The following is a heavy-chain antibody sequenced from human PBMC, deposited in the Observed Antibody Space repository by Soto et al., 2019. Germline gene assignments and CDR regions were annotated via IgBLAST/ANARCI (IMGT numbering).Heavy chain of an antibody. V-gene: IGHV3-21*01. D-gene: IGHD3-10*01. J-gene: IGHJ4*02. Sequence: PGGSLRLSCAASGFTFSSYSMNWVRQAPGKGLEWVSSISSSSSYIYYADSVKGRFTISRDNAKNSLYLQMNSLRAEDTAVYYCARDLYYGSGSPHYFDYWGQGTLVTVSS. CDR2: ISSSSSYI. CDR1: GFTFSSYS. CDR3: ARDLYYGSGSPHYFDY.